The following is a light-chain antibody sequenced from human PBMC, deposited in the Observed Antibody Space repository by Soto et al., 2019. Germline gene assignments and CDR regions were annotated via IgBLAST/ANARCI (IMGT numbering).Light chain of an antibody. J-gene: IGLJ1*01. Sequence: QAALTQPASVSGSPGQSVTISCTGTSGDVGGYDYVSWYQHHPGKAPKLVIYDVTYRPSGVSDRFSGSKSANTASLTISGLQAEDEADYYCSSYTSSSPYVFGTGTKVTVL. CDR1: SGDVGGYDY. V-gene: IGLV2-14*01. CDR2: DVT. CDR3: SSYTSSSPYV.